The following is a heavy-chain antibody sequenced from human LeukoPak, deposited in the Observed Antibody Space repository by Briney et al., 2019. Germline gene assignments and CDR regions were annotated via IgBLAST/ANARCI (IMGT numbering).Heavy chain of an antibody. CDR2: IYTSGST. CDR3: ARVRRVRGCSGGSCYPEFDY. CDR1: GGSISSGSYY. Sequence: SETLSLTCTVSGGSISSGSYYWSWIRQPAGKGLEWIGRIYTSGSTNYNPSLKSRVTISVDTSKNQFSLKLSSVTAADTAVYYCARVRRVRGCSGGSCYPEFDYWGQGTLVTVSS. D-gene: IGHD2-15*01. J-gene: IGHJ4*02. V-gene: IGHV4-61*02.